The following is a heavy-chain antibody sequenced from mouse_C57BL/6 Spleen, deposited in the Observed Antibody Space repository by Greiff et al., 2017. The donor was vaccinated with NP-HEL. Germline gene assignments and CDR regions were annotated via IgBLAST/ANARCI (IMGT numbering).Heavy chain of an antibody. J-gene: IGHJ3*01. Sequence: QVQLKQSGAELVKPGASVKMSCKASGYTFTSYWITWVKQRPGQGLEWIGDIYPGSGSTNYNEKFKSKATLTVDTSSSTAYMQLSSLTSEDSAVYYCARGDSSGYGAWFAYWGQGTLVTVSA. V-gene: IGHV1-55*01. CDR1: GYTFTSYW. CDR2: IYPGSGST. D-gene: IGHD3-2*02. CDR3: ARGDSSGYGAWFAY.